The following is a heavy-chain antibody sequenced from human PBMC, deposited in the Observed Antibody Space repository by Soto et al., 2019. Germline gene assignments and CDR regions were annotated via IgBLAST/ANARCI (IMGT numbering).Heavy chain of an antibody. Sequence: EVQLVESGGGLVQPGGSLRLSCAASGLTVSNSYMNWVRQAPGEGLEWVSILYSDGTTYYADSVKGRFTISRDNSKNTLYLQMHSLRADYTAVYYCARDTTVTTPTYFASWGQGTLDIVSS. J-gene: IGHJ4*02. CDR3: ARDTTVTTPTYFAS. D-gene: IGHD4-17*01. CDR2: LYSDGTT. V-gene: IGHV3-66*01. CDR1: GLTVSNSY.